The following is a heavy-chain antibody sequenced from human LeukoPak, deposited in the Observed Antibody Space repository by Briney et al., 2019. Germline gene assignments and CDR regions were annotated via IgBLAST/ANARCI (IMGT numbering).Heavy chain of an antibody. V-gene: IGHV3-30*18. D-gene: IGHD6-13*01. CDR3: AKSGIAAAGQRGYFDY. J-gene: IGHJ4*02. CDR2: ISSDGSNK. CDR1: GFNFSSYG. Sequence: PGGSLRLSCAASGFNFSSYGMHWGRQAPGKGLEWLAVISSDGSNKYSADSVKGRFTFSRDNSKNTLYLQMNSLRAEDTAVYYCAKSGIAAAGQRGYFDYWGQGTLVTVSS.